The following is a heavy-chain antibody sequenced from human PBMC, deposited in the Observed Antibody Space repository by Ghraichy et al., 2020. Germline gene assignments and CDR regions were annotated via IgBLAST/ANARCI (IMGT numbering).Heavy chain of an antibody. J-gene: IGHJ4*02. Sequence: GGSLRLSCAASGFTFSNAWMSWVRQAPGKGLEWVGRIKSKTDGGTTDYAAPVKGRFTISRDDSKNTLYLQMNSLKTEDTAVYYCTTDLTIYYDSSGYYRGVDYWGQGTLVTVSS. CDR2: IKSKTDGGTT. CDR1: GFTFSNAW. D-gene: IGHD3-22*01. V-gene: IGHV3-15*01. CDR3: TTDLTIYYDSSGYYRGVDY.